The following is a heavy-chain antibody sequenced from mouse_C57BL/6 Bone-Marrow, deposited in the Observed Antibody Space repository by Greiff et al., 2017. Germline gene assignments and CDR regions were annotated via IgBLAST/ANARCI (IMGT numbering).Heavy chain of an antibody. CDR1: GYTFTNYW. Sequence: VQLQQSGAELVKPGASVKLSCKASGYTFTNYWMHWVKQRPGQGLEWIGMMHPNGGSPDYNEKFKSEATLSVDKSSRTADMELCSLTSEDSAVYYCARSYDYDDYTIDYWGQGTSVTVSS. CDR2: MHPNGGSP. CDR3: ARSYDYDDYTIDY. D-gene: IGHD2-4*01. V-gene: IGHV1-64*01. J-gene: IGHJ4*01.